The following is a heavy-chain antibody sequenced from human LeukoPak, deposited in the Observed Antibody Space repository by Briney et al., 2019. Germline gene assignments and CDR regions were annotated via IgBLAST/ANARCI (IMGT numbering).Heavy chain of an antibody. Sequence: PGGSLRLSCAASGFTFSNAWMNWVRQAPGKGLEWVGRIKSKTDGGTTDYAAPVKGRFTISRDDSKNTLYLQMNSLKTEDTAVYYCTTDYYYDSSGYYWRQDYWGQGTLVTVSS. J-gene: IGHJ4*02. CDR2: IKSKTDGGTT. CDR3: TTDYYYDSSGYYWRQDY. CDR1: GFTFSNAW. D-gene: IGHD3-22*01. V-gene: IGHV3-15*07.